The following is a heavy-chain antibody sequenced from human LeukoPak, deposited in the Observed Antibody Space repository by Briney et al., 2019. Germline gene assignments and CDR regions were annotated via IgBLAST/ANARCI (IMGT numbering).Heavy chain of an antibody. D-gene: IGHD5-12*01. CDR1: GYSISSGYY. CDR2: IYHSGST. Sequence: SETLSLTCTVSGYSISSGYYWGWIRQPPGKGLEWIGEIYHSGSTNYNPSLKSRVTISVDTSKNQFSLKLSSVTAADTAVYYCAREGGGGGYLHLWYWGQGTLVTVSS. J-gene: IGHJ4*02. CDR3: AREGGGGGYLHLWY. V-gene: IGHV4-38-2*02.